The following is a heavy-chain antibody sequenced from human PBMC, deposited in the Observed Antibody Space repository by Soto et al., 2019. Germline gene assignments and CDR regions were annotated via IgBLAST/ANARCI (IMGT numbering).Heavy chain of an antibody. J-gene: IGHJ5*02. CDR3: ARDHPLGIAAAVPYNWFDP. CDR1: GYTFTSYY. D-gene: IGHD6-13*01. V-gene: IGHV1-46*03. CDR2: INPSGGST. Sequence: ASVKVSCKASGYTFTSYYMHWVRQAPGQGLEWMGIINPSGGSTSYAQKFQGRVTMTRDTSTSTVYMELSSLRSEDTAVYYCARDHPLGIAAAVPYNWFDPWGQGTLVTVSS.